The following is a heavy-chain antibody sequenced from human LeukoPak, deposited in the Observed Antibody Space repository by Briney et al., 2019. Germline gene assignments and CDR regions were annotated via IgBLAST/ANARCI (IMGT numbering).Heavy chain of an antibody. V-gene: IGHV3-33*01. J-gene: IGHJ4*02. D-gene: IGHD2-15*01. CDR2: IWYDGSNK. CDR3: ARDERCSGSTCSYYFDH. CDR1: GSSFSTYT. Sequence: PGGSLRLSCAASGSSFSTYTIHWVRQAPGKGLEWVAVIWYDGSNKFYADSVKGRFTISRDNSENTLYLQMNSLRAEDTAVYYCARDERCSGSTCSYYFDHWGQGTLVTVSS.